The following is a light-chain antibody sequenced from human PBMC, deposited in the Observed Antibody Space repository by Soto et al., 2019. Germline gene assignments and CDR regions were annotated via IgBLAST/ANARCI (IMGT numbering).Light chain of an antibody. Sequence: EIVLTQSPGTLSLSPGERATLSCRASQSLSSNYLAWYQQKPGQAPRLLISGTSNRATGIPDRFSGSGSGTDFTLTISRLEPDDVAVYFCQQYGDSAFTFGPGTKVDIK. V-gene: IGKV3-20*01. CDR1: QSLSSNY. J-gene: IGKJ3*01. CDR2: GTS. CDR3: QQYGDSAFT.